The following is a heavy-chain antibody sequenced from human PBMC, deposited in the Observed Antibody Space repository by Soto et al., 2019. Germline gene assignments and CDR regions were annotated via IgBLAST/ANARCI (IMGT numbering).Heavy chain of an antibody. Sequence: ASVKVSCKASGYTFTRYGRSWVRQAPGQGLEWMGWISGSNGNTNYAQKLQGRFTMTTDTSTSTAYMELRSLGSDDTAVYYCARVGYGGSSQGALDIWGQGTMVTVSS. CDR3: ARVGYGGSSQGALDI. CDR2: ISGSNGNT. J-gene: IGHJ3*02. CDR1: GYTFTRYG. V-gene: IGHV1-18*01. D-gene: IGHD2-15*01.